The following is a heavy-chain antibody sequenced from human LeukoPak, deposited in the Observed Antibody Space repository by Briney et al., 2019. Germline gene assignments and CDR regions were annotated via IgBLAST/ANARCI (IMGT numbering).Heavy chain of an antibody. J-gene: IGHJ4*02. CDR3: ARIEDRDAAFDS. Sequence: PGGSLRLSCAVSGFTFSSYWMHWVRQVPGEGLVWVARTNTDGRTTTYADSVKGRFTISRDNAKNMVYLQMNSLRVEDTAVYYCARIEDRDAAFDSWGQGTLVTVSS. V-gene: IGHV3-74*01. CDR1: GFTFSSYW. D-gene: IGHD2-2*01. CDR2: TNTDGRTT.